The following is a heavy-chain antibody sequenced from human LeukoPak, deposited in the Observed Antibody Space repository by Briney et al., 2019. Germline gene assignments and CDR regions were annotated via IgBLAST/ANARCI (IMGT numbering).Heavy chain of an antibody. CDR1: GGSISSGSYY. Sequence: PSQTLSLTCTVSGGSISSGSYYWSWIRQPAGKGLEWIGRIYTSGYTNYNPSLKSRVTISIDTSKNQFSLKLTSVTAADTAVYYYAREGSSSWKYYDYYYFMDVWGKGTTVTISS. CDR3: AREGSSSWKYYDYYYFMDV. J-gene: IGHJ6*03. V-gene: IGHV4-61*02. D-gene: IGHD6-13*01. CDR2: IYTSGYT.